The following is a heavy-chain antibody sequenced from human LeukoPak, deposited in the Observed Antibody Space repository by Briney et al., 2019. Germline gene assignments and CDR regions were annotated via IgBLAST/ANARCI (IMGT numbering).Heavy chain of an antibody. V-gene: IGHV4-59*12. D-gene: IGHD6-19*01. CDR1: GGSMSPCH. CDR2: IYYSGST. J-gene: IGHJ4*02. Sequence: SETLSLTCTVSGGSMSPCHWGWIRQPPGKGLEWTGYIYYSGSTNYNPSLKSRVTISVDTSKNQFSLKLSSVTAADTAIYYCARAVSGRFDYWGQGTLVTVSS. CDR3: ARAVSGRFDY.